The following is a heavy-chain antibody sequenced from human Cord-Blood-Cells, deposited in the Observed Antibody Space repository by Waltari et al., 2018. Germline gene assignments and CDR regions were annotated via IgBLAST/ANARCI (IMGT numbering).Heavy chain of an antibody. D-gene: IGHD1-26*01. J-gene: IGHJ4*02. Sequence: QVQLVESGGGVVQPGRSLRLSGAAPGFTFSSSAMHGVRQAPGKGLEWVAVISYDGSNKYYADSVKGRFTISRDNSKNTLYLQMNSLRAEDTAVYYCARDRSYDYFDYWGQGTLVTVSS. CDR1: GFTFSSSA. V-gene: IGHV3-30*04. CDR3: ARDRSYDYFDY. CDR2: ISYDGSNK.